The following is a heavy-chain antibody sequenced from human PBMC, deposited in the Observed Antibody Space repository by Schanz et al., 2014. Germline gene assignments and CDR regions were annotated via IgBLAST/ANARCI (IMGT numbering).Heavy chain of an antibody. D-gene: IGHD3-9*01. CDR1: GDTFSSYT. CDR3: AMRASSSTYYDI. J-gene: IGHJ4*02. CDR2: IIPVLNIA. Sequence: QVQLVQSGAEVKRPGSSVKVSCKASGDTFSSYTISWVRQAPGQGLEWMGRIIPVLNIANYAQKFQDRITITADKATSTTYMELSSLISDDTAVDYCAMRASSSTYYDIWGQGTLVTVSS. V-gene: IGHV1-69*02.